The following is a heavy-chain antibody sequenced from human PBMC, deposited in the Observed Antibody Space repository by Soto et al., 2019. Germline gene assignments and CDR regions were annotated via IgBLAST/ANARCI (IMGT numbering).Heavy chain of an antibody. D-gene: IGHD6-19*01. J-gene: IGHJ5*02. V-gene: IGHV1-8*01. CDR1: GYTFTSYD. CDR2: MNPSTGNT. Sequence: QVQLVQSGAEVKKPGASVKVSCKASGYTFTSYDIIWVRQATGQGREWMGWMNPSTGNTDSAEKFQGRLTMTRNTSISTVYMELSSLSFEDKAVYYCARGRIIVAGGFDPWGQGTLVTVSS. CDR3: ARGRIIVAGGFDP.